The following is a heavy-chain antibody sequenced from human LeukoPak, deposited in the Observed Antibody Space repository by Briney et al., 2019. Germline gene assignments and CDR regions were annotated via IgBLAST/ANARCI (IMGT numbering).Heavy chain of an antibody. CDR3: AREILAPGKTHDY. J-gene: IGHJ4*02. CDR2: INDDGSAT. CDR1: GFTFSNYW. Sequence: GGSLRLSCTASGFTFSNYWMHWVRQVPGKGLVWVSRINDDGSATFYADSVKGRFTISRDNAKNTLFLQMSSLRAEDTAVYFCAREILAPGKTHDYWGQGTLVTVSS. V-gene: IGHV3-74*01.